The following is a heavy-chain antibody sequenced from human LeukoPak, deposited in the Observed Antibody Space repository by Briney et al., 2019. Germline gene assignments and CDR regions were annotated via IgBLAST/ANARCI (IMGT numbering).Heavy chain of an antibody. D-gene: IGHD4-17*01. CDR2: IYYSGST. Sequence: PSETLSLTCTVSGGSISSSSYYWGWIRQPPGKGLEWIGSIYYSGSTYYNPSLKSRVTISVDTSKNQFSLKLSSVTAADTAVYYCARPVTTTPFDYWGQGTLVTVSS. J-gene: IGHJ4*02. V-gene: IGHV4-39*01. CDR3: ARPVTTTPFDY. CDR1: GGSISSSSYY.